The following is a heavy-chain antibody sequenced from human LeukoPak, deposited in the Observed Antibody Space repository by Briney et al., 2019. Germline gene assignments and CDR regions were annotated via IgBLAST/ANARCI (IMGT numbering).Heavy chain of an antibody. Sequence: SETLSLTCTVSGGSISSTSYYWGWIRQPPGKGLEWIGSIYYSGNTYYNPSLTSRIIISVDTSKNQFSLKLSSVTAADTAVYYCARLRRDYYDILSGYGEIDYWGQGTLVTVSS. CDR1: GGSISSTSYY. CDR2: IYYSGNT. J-gene: IGHJ4*02. V-gene: IGHV4-39*01. D-gene: IGHD3-9*01. CDR3: ARLRRDYYDILSGYGEIDY.